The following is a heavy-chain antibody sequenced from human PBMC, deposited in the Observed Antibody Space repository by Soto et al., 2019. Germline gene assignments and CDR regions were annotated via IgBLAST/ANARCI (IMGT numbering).Heavy chain of an antibody. CDR2: IYHSGST. J-gene: IGHJ5*02. V-gene: IGHV4-4*02. D-gene: IGHD2-15*01. CDR1: SGSISSSNW. Sequence: QVQLQESGPGLVKPSGTLSLTCAVSSGSISSSNWWSWVRQPPGKGLEWIGEIYHSGSTNYNPSLKSRVTISVDKSKNQYSLKLSSVTAEDTAVYYCAREDCSGGSCYSGWFDHWGQGTLVTVSS. CDR3: AREDCSGGSCYSGWFDH.